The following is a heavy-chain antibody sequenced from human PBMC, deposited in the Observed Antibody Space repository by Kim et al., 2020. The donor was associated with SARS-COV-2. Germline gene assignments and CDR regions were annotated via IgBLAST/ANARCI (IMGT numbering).Heavy chain of an antibody. D-gene: IGHD3-22*01. CDR1: GGSISSSSYY. J-gene: IGHJ5*01. Sequence: SETLSLTCTVSGGSISSSSYYWGWIRQPPGKGLEWIGSIYYSGSTYYNPSLKSRVTISVDTSKNQFSLKLSSVTAADTAVYYCARAVFGDGHYYDSSGYYDASGWFDPWGQGTLVTVSS. CDR3: ARAVFGDGHYYDSSGYYDASGWFDP. V-gene: IGHV4-39*01. CDR2: IYYSGST.